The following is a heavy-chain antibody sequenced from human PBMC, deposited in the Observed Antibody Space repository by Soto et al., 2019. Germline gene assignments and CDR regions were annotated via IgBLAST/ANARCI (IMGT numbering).Heavy chain of an antibody. V-gene: IGHV3-48*03. CDR1: GFIFSYYE. CDR3: AREGGFDWFYP. Sequence: GGSRRLSCEGSGFIFSYYEMNWVRQVPGKGLEWISYISISGTIIHYADSVKGRFTISRDNAKNSVYLQMNSLRVEDTAIYYCAREGGFDWFYPWGQGTLVTVSS. J-gene: IGHJ5*02. CDR2: ISISGTII.